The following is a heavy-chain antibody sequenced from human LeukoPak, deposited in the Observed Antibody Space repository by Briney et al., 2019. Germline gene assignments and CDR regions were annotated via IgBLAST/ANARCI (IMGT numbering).Heavy chain of an antibody. V-gene: IGHV3-30*18. CDR1: GFTFSSYG. Sequence: GRSLRLSCAASGFTFSSYGMHWVRQAPGKGLEWVAVISYDGSNKYYADSVEGRFTISRDNSKNTLYLQMNSLRAEDTAVYYCAKTLRFLEWLSFFDYWGQGTLVTVSS. CDR2: ISYDGSNK. CDR3: AKTLRFLEWLSFFDY. J-gene: IGHJ4*02. D-gene: IGHD3-3*01.